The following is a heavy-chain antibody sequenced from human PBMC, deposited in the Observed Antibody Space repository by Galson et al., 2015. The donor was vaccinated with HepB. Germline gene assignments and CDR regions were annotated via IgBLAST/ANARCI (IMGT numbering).Heavy chain of an antibody. CDR2: INGDGSST. V-gene: IGHV3-74*01. D-gene: IGHD2-21*01. CDR1: GFTFSSYW. J-gene: IGHJ4*02. Sequence: SLRLSCAASGFTFSSYWVHWVRQAPGKGLVWVSRINGDGSSTSYADSVKGRFTISRDNAKNTLYLQMNSLRAEDTAVYYCALGWDYFDYWGQGTLVTVSS. CDR3: ALGWDYFDY.